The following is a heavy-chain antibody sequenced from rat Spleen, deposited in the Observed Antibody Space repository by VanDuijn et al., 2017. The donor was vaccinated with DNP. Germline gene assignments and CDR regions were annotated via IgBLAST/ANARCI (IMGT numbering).Heavy chain of an antibody. CDR3: TTFEGTNA. J-gene: IGHJ4*01. D-gene: IGHD1-11*01. CDR1: GFIFSDYA. Sequence: EVRLVESGGGLVQPGNSLRLSCAASGFIFSDYAMAWVRQAPKKGLEWVATITYDGSRTYCRDSVKGRFTISRDNAKSTLYLQMDSLRSEDTATYYCTTFEGTNAWGQGTSVTVSS. V-gene: IGHV5S10*01. CDR2: ITYDGSRT.